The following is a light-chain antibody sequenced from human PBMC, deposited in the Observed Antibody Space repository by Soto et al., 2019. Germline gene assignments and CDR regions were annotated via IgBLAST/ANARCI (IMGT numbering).Light chain of an antibody. CDR2: DVN. CDR1: SSDVGGYNY. CDR3: CSFTTSSTYV. V-gene: IGLV2-14*01. J-gene: IGLJ1*01. Sequence: QSAVTQPASVSGSPGQPITISCTGTSSDVGGYNYVSWYQQYPGKAPKVMIYDVNNRPSGVHNRFSGSRSGNTASLTISELQAEDKADYYCCSFTTSSTYVFGTGTKVSVL.